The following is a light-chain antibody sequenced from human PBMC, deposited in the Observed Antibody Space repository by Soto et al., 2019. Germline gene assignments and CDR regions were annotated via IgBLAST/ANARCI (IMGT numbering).Light chain of an antibody. V-gene: IGKV3-20*01. CDR1: QSVSSSY. CDR3: QQYGSSPPYT. Sequence: EIVLTQSPGTLSLSPGERATLSCRASQSVSSSYLAWYQQKPGQAPRLLISGASSRATGIPDRFSGGGSGTDFPLTISRLEPDDFAVYYCQQYGSSPPYTFGQGTKLEIK. CDR2: GAS. J-gene: IGKJ2*01.